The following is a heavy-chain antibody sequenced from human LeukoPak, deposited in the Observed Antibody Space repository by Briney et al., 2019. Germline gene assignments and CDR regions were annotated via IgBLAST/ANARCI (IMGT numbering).Heavy chain of an antibody. Sequence: SVKVSCKASGGTFSNHAISWVRQAPGQGLEWVGGIIPIFGTTNYAQKFQGRVTITTDESTSTGYMELRSLRSDDTAVYYCARGDSGYDYGFDNWGQGTLVTVSS. D-gene: IGHD5-12*01. CDR2: IIPIFGTT. V-gene: IGHV1-69*05. J-gene: IGHJ4*02. CDR1: GGTFSNHA. CDR3: ARGDSGYDYGFDN.